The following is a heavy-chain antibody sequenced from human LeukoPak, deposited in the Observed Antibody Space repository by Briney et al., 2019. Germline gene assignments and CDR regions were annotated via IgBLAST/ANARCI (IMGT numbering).Heavy chain of an antibody. CDR3: ARGHYCGSGRHYYYMDV. CDR2: IIPIFGTA. CDR1: GGTFSSYA. Sequence: SVKVSCKASGGTFSSYAISWVRQAPGQGLEWMGGIIPIFGTANYAQKFQGRVTITADESTSTAYMELSSLRSEDTAVYYCARGHYCGSGRHYYYMDVWGKGTTVTVSS. D-gene: IGHD3-10*01. J-gene: IGHJ6*03. V-gene: IGHV1-69*13.